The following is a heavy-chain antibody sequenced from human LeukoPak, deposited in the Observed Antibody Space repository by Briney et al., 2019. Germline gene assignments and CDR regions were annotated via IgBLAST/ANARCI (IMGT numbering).Heavy chain of an antibody. CDR2: ISGSGGST. D-gene: IGHD2-15*01. V-gene: IGHV3-23*01. J-gene: IGHJ4*02. Sequence: GGSLRLSCAASGFTFSSYAMSWVRQAPGKGPEWVSAISGSGGSTYYADSVKGRFTISRDNSKNTLYLQMNSLRAEDTAVYYCAKVQGYCSGGSCYFNDYWGQGTLVTVSS. CDR3: AKVQGYCSGGSCYFNDY. CDR1: GFTFSSYA.